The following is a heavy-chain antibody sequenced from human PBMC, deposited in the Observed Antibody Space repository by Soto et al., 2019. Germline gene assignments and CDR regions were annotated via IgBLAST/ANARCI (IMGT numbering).Heavy chain of an antibody. CDR2: IIPIFGTA. CDR1: GGTFSIYA. J-gene: IGHJ3*02. Sequence: SVKVSCKASGGTFSIYAISWVRQSPVQGLEWMGGIIPIFGTANYAQKFQGRVTITADESTSTAYMELSSLRSEDTAVYYCASGGYSYGFWDAFDIWGQGTMVTVSS. D-gene: IGHD5-18*01. CDR3: ASGGYSYGFWDAFDI. V-gene: IGHV1-69*13.